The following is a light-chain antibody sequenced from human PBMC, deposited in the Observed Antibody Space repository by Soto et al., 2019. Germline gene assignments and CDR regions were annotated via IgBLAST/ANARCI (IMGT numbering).Light chain of an antibody. CDR2: EGA. J-gene: IGLJ3*02. V-gene: IGLV2-23*01. Sequence: QSALTQPPSASGSLGQSVTISCTGTRSDVGSYNLVSWYQQHPGKAPKLMIYEGAKRPSGVSNRFSGSKSGNTASLTISGLQADDEADYYCCSYAGSSTLVFGGGTKVTVL. CDR3: CSYAGSSTLV. CDR1: RSDVGSYNL.